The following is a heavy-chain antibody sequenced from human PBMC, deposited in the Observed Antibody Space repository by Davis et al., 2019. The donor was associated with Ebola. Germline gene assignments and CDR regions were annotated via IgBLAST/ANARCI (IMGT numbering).Heavy chain of an antibody. D-gene: IGHD1-26*01. J-gene: IGHJ6*02. V-gene: IGHV4-34*01. CDR1: GGSFSGYY. CDR3: ARRQWELHYYGMDV. Sequence: SETLSLTCAVYGGSFSGYYWSWIRQPPGKGLEWIGEINHSGSTIYNPSLKSRVTISVDTSKNQFSLKLSSVTAADTAVYYCARRQWELHYYGMDVWGQGTTVTVSS. CDR2: INHSGST.